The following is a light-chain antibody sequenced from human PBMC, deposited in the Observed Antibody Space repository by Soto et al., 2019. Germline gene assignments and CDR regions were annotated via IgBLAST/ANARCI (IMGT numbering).Light chain of an antibody. Sequence: QSALTQPASASGSPGQSITISCTGTSSDVGSYNLVSWHQQHPGKAPKLMIYEGSKRPSGVSHRFSGSKSGNTASLTISGLQAEDEDDYYCCSYAVGSTLVFGGGTKLTVL. J-gene: IGLJ2*01. V-gene: IGLV2-23*01. CDR3: CSYAVGSTLV. CDR2: EGS. CDR1: SSDVGSYNL.